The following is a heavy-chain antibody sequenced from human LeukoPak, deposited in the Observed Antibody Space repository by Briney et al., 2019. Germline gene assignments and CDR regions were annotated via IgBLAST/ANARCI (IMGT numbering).Heavy chain of an antibody. J-gene: IGHJ5*01. Sequence: SETLSLTCTVSGDSTSNFYRNWIRQSPGKGLDWIGNIHYSGSSVYNPSLKSRGTISIDTSRRQFFLKLNSVTAADTAVYFCALAPNSNWFDFWGPGTLVTVSS. CDR3: ALAPNSNWFDF. V-gene: IGHV4-59*03. D-gene: IGHD2-8*01. CDR2: IHYSGSS. CDR1: GDSTSNFY.